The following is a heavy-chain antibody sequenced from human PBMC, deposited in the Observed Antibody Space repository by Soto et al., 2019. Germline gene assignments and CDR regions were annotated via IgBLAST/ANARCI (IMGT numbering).Heavy chain of an antibody. J-gene: IGHJ4*02. D-gene: IGHD3-22*01. CDR2: VSHLGGT. CDR1: GGSISSYY. CDR3: ARLYYDRSDYHYVDS. V-gene: IGHV4-59*01. Sequence: SETLSLTCTVSGGSISSYYWTWIRQPPGHGLEWIGYVSHLGGTNYNPSLKSRVTISVDTSKNQFSLRLTSMTAADTAMYYCARLYYDRSDYHYVDSWGQGTLVTVSS.